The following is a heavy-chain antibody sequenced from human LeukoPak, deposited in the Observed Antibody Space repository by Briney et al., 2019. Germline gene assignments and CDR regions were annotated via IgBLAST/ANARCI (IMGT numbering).Heavy chain of an antibody. Sequence: ASVKVSCKASGYTFTSYGISWVRQAPGQGLEWMGWISAYNGNTNYAQKLQGRVTMTTDTSTSTAYMELRSLRSDDTAVYYCARFGVVVVAAQFYDYWGQGTLVIVSS. D-gene: IGHD2-15*01. J-gene: IGHJ4*02. V-gene: IGHV1-18*01. CDR1: GYTFTSYG. CDR3: ARFGVVVVAAQFYDY. CDR2: ISAYNGNT.